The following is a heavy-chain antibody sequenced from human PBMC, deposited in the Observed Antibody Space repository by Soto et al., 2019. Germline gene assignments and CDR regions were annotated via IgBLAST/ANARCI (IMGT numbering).Heavy chain of an antibody. Sequence: SGTCTGCGGSISSYYWSWIRQPGGRGLECVGRIYTSGSTNYNPSLNSRVTMSVYTSKNQFSLKLSSETAADTAMYYCGSDPAESSTCFKSLSSFDPSAPGTLLTVSS. J-gene: IGHJ5*02. D-gene: IGHD6-13*01. CDR1: GGSISSYY. CDR2: IYTSGST. CDR3: GSDPAESSTCFKSLSSFDP. V-gene: IGHV4-4*07.